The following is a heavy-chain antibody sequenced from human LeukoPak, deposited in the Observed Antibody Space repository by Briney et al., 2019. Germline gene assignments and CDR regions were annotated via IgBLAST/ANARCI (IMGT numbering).Heavy chain of an antibody. CDR2: ITSSGSTI. V-gene: IGHV3-11*04. CDR3: ARSRYDILTGYYYFDY. Sequence: GGSLRLSCAASGFTFSDYYMSWIRQAPGKGLEWISSITSSGSTIYYADSVKGRFTISRDNAKNSLYLQMNSLRAEDTAVYYCARSRYDILTGYYYFDYWGQGTLVTVPS. CDR1: GFTFSDYY. J-gene: IGHJ4*02. D-gene: IGHD3-9*01.